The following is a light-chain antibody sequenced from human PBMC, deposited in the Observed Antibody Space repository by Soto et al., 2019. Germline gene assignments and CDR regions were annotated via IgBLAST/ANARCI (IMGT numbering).Light chain of an antibody. J-gene: IGKJ4*01. CDR3: QQSFSTPQT. CDR1: QSISIY. CDR2: VAS. V-gene: IGKV1-39*01. Sequence: DIQMTQSPSSLSASVGDSVTITCRASQSISIYLSWYQQKPGKAPKLLINVASTLQGGVPSRFSGSGSGTEFTLAISSLQPEDSATYYCQQSFSTPQTFGGGTRVEIK.